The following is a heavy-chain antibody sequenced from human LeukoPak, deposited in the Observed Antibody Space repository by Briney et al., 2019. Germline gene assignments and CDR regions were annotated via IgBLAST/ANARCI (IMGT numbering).Heavy chain of an antibody. CDR3: VRDRLPSSFDY. V-gene: IGHV1-2*02. Sequence: GASVKVSCRASGYIFTGYYMHWVRQAPGQGLEWMGWINPNSGGTNYAQKFQGRVTMTRDTSISTAYMELSRLRSDDTAVYYCVRDRLPSSFDYWGQGTLVTVSS. CDR1: GYIFTGYY. CDR2: INPNSGGT. J-gene: IGHJ4*02.